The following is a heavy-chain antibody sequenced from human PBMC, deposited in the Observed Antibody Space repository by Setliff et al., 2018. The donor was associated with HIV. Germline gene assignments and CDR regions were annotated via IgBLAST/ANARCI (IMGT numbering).Heavy chain of an antibody. CDR1: GGSSSTHA. D-gene: IGHD6-19*01. Sequence: SVKVSCKASGGSSSTHAMNWVRQAPGQGLEWMGQIISILGITNYAQKFQGRVTLTADESTSTMYMELSSLTSDDTAVYYCARAAVAGPWRKLDYWGQGTLVTVSS. V-gene: IGHV1-69*10. CDR2: IISILGIT. CDR3: ARAAVAGPWRKLDY. J-gene: IGHJ4*02.